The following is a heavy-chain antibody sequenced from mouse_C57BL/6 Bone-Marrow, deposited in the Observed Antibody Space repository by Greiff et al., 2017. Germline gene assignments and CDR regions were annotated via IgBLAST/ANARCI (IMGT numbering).Heavy chain of an antibody. D-gene: IGHD4-1*02. V-gene: IGHV1-15*01. Sequence: LVESGAELVRPGASVTLSCKASGYTFTDYEMHWVKQTPVPGLEWIGAIDPETGGTAYNQKFKGKAILTADKSSSTAYMELRSLTSEDSAVYYCQLGGFDYWGQGTTLTVSS. CDR1: GYTFTDYE. CDR3: QLGGFDY. J-gene: IGHJ2*01. CDR2: IDPETGGT.